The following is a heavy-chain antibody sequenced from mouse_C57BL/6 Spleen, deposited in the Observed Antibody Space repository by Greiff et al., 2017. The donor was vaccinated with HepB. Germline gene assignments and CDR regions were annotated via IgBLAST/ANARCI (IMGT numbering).Heavy chain of an antibody. Sequence: VHLVESGPELVKPGASVKLSCKASGYTFTSYDINWVKQRPGQGLEWIGWIYPRDGSTKYNEKFKGKATLTLDTSSSTAYMELHSLTSADSAVYFCARRYYGSSHDYWGQGTTLTVSS. CDR2: IYPRDGST. CDR1: GYTFTSYD. V-gene: IGHV1-85*01. J-gene: IGHJ2*01. CDR3: ARRYYGSSHDY. D-gene: IGHD1-1*01.